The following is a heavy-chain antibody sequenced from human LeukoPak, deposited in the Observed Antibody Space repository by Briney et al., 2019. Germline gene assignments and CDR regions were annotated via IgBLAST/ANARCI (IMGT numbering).Heavy chain of an antibody. D-gene: IGHD1-26*01. CDR1: GFTFSSYA. V-gene: IGHV3-64D*06. CDR3: VKDSQWELPGYYFDY. Sequence: PGGSLRLSCSASGFTFSSYAMHWVRQAPGKGLEYVSAISSNGGSTYYADSVEGRFTISRDNSKNTLYLQMSSLRAEDTAVYYCVKDSQWELPGYYFDYWGQGTLVTVSS. CDR2: ISSNGGST. J-gene: IGHJ4*02.